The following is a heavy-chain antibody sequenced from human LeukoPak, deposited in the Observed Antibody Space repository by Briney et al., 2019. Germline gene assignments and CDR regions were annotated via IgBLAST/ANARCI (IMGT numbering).Heavy chain of an antibody. J-gene: IGHJ6*03. V-gene: IGHV3-43D*03. CDR1: GFTLDDYA. CDR2: ISWDGDST. CDR3: ARYPYGGKYGAYYYYYMDV. Sequence: SGGSLRLSCAASGFTLDDYAMHWVRQAPGKGLEWVSLISWDGDSTYYADSVKGRFTISRDNAKNSLYLQMDILRVEETAEYYCARYPYGGKYGAYYYYYMDVWGKGTTVTVSS. D-gene: IGHD1-26*01.